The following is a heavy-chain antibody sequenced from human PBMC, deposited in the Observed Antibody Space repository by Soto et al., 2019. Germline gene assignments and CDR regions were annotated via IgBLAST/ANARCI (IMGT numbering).Heavy chain of an antibody. V-gene: IGHV1-8*01. CDR3: ARVETIFGVVTNDY. CDR2: MNPNSGNT. J-gene: IGHJ4*02. CDR1: GYTFTSYD. Sequence: ASVKVSCKASGYTFTSYDINWVRQATGQGLEWMGWMNPNSGNTGYAQKFQGRVTMTRYTSISTAYMELSSLRSEDTAVYYCARVETIFGVVTNDYWGQGTLVTVSS. D-gene: IGHD3-3*01.